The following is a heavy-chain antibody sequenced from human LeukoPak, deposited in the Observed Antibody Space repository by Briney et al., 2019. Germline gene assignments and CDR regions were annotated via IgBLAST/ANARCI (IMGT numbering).Heavy chain of an antibody. CDR1: GGSITSYY. J-gene: IGHJ4*02. CDR2: IHTSGST. Sequence: SETLSLTCTVSGGSITSYYWSWIRQPAGKGLEWIGRIHTSGSTNYSPSLNSRVTISLDTSKNQFSLKLSSVTAADTAVYYCARHPNLFYYYGSGSYFDYWGQGTLVTVSS. D-gene: IGHD3-10*01. V-gene: IGHV4-4*07. CDR3: ARHPNLFYYYGSGSYFDY.